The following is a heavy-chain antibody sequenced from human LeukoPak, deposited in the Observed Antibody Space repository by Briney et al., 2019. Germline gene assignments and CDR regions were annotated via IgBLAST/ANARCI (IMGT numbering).Heavy chain of an antibody. CDR3: ARDKIGGSMAGSNFDY. J-gene: IGHJ4*02. CDR2: ISDNGGNT. V-gene: IGHV3-23*01. D-gene: IGHD6-19*01. Sequence: GGSLRLSCAASGFTFSIYGMGWVRQAPGKGLEWVSSISDNGGNTYYADSAKGRFTISRDNSKNTLYLQMNSLRAEDTAVYYCARDKIGGSMAGSNFDYWGQGTLVTVSS. CDR1: GFTFSIYG.